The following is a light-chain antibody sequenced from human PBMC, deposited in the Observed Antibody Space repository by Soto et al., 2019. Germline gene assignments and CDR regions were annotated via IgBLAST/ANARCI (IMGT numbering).Light chain of an antibody. J-gene: IGLJ2*01. Sequence: QSVLTKPASVSGSPGQSITISCTGTSREIGGYNYVSWYQQHPGKAPKLMIYDVSNRPSGVSNRFSGSKSGNTASLTISGLQAEDEADYYCSSYTSSSTLVFGGGTKVTVL. V-gene: IGLV2-14*01. CDR2: DVS. CDR3: SSYTSSSTLV. CDR1: SREIGGYNY.